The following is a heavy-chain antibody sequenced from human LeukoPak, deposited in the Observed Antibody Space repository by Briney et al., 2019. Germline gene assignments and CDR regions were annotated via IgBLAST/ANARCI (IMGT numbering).Heavy chain of an antibody. CDR1: GFTFSSYA. V-gene: IGHV3-74*01. Sequence: GGSLRLSCAASGFTFSSYAMSWVRQTPGKRLVWVSRINSDGSSTSYADSVKGRFTISRDNAKNTLYLQMNSLRAEDTAVYYCARDLGGYSSPFDYWGQGTLVTVSS. CDR3: ARDLGGYSSPFDY. D-gene: IGHD6-13*01. CDR2: INSDGSST. J-gene: IGHJ4*02.